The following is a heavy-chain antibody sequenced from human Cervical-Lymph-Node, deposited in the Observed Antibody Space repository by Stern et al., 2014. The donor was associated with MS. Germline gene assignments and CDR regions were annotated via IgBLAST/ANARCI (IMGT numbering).Heavy chain of an antibody. CDR3: ARRDGTASRNGLAF. CDR1: GGSLSTYT. J-gene: IGHJ4*02. CDR2: ITPIFGDA. D-gene: IGHD1-1*01. V-gene: IGHV1-69*01. Sequence: VQLVESGAELKKPGSSVKVSCKASGGSLSTYTITWVRQAPGQGLEWVGGITPIFGDADSAQKFQGRVTLTEDESLNTAYLELTNLTSDDTAVYYCARRDGTASRNGLAFWGQGTLVVVSS.